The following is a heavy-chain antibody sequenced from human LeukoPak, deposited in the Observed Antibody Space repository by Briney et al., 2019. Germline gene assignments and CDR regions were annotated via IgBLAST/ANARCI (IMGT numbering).Heavy chain of an antibody. Sequence: ASVKVSCKASGYTFTGYYMHWVRQAPGQGLEWMGWIKPNSGGTNYAQKFQGRVTMTRDTSISTAYMELSRLRSDDTAVYYCARARANRYSSGWYATFDYWGQGTLVTVSS. J-gene: IGHJ4*02. D-gene: IGHD6-19*01. CDR2: IKPNSGGT. V-gene: IGHV1-2*02. CDR1: GYTFTGYY. CDR3: ARARANRYSSGWYATFDY.